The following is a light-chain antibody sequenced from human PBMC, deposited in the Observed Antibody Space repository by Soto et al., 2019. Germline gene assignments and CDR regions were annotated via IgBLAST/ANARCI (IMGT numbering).Light chain of an antibody. J-gene: IGLJ1*01. CDR2: EGS. Sequence: QSVLTQPASVSGSPGQSITISCTGTSSDVGSYNLVSWYQHHPGKAPKLMIYEGSKRPSGLSNRFSGSKSGNTASLTISGLQAEDEADYYCCSYAGSRTIYVFGTGTKATVL. CDR1: SSDVGSYNL. CDR3: CSYAGSRTIYV. V-gene: IGLV2-23*01.